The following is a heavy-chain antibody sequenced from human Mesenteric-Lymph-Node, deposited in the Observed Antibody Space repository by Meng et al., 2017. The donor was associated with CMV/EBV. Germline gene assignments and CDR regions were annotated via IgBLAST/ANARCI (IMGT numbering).Heavy chain of an antibody. Sequence: GSLRLSCTVSGSSTSSRSYYWGWIRQPPGKGLAWIGNIYYSGSTYYNPSLKSRVTISIDTSKNQFSLKLSSVTAADTAVYYCARMVTSCYDYWGQGTLVTVSS. D-gene: IGHD2-2*01. CDR2: IYYSGST. V-gene: IGHV4-39*07. CDR3: ARMVTSCYDY. CDR1: GSSTSSRSYY. J-gene: IGHJ4*02.